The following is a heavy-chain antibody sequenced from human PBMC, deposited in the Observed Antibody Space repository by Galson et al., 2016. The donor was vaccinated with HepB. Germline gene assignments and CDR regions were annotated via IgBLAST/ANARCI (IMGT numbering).Heavy chain of an antibody. CDR1: GFTFSSYW. CDR3: ARAKPDSSGWYTLDAFDI. D-gene: IGHD6-19*01. J-gene: IGHJ3*02. Sequence: SLRLSCAASGFTFSSYWMHWVRQAPGMGLVWVSRINSDGRSITYADSVKGRFTISRDNAKSTLYLQMNSLRAEDTAVYYCARAKPDSSGWYTLDAFDIWGQGTMVTVSS. V-gene: IGHV3-74*03. CDR2: INSDGRSI.